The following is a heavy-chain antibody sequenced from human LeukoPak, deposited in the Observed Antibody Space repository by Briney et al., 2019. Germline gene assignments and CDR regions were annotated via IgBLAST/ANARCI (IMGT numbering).Heavy chain of an antibody. Sequence: SETLSLTCAVYGGSFSGYYWSWISQPPGKRLEWIGEINHSGSTNYNPSLKSRVTISVDTSKNQFSLKLSSVTAADTAVYYCARGRLAARHYFDYWGQGTLVTVSS. J-gene: IGHJ4*02. CDR3: ARGRLAARHYFDY. CDR1: GGSFSGYY. D-gene: IGHD6-6*01. V-gene: IGHV4-34*01. CDR2: INHSGST.